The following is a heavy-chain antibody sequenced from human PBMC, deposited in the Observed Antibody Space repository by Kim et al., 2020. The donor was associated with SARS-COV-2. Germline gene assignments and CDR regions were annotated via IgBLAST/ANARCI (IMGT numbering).Heavy chain of an antibody. J-gene: IGHJ4*01. V-gene: IGHV3-30*04. CDR3: ARDHGSSSWGYYFDY. CDR2: ISYDGSNK. Sequence: GGSLRLSCAASGFTFSSYAMHWVRQAPGKGLEWVAVISYDGSNKYYADSVKGRFTISRDNSKNTLYLQMNSLRAEDTAVYYCARDHGSSSWGYYFDYWG. CDR1: GFTFSSYA. D-gene: IGHD6-13*01.